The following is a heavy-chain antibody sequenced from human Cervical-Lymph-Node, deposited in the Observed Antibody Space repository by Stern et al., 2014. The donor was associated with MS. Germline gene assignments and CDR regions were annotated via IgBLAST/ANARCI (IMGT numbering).Heavy chain of an antibody. CDR3: ARDLGVGPSGS. J-gene: IGHJ5*02. V-gene: IGHV1-69*14. CDR2: IIPVLETT. Sequence: QDQLVQSGAEVKKPGSSVKVSCQATGETFSSSAISWVRQAPGQGLEWMGGIIPVLETTHYARKFQGRLTITAYTSTSTVHMALSSLTSNDTAVYYCARDLGVGPSGSWGEGTVVTVSS. D-gene: IGHD1-26*01. CDR1: GETFSSSA.